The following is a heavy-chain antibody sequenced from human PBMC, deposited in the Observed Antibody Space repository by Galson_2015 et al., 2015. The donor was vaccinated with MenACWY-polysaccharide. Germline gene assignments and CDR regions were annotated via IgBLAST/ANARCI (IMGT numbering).Heavy chain of an antibody. CDR3: ARHVIGGGYFDY. Sequence: SVKVSCKASGYTFSRYPIHWARQAPGQRFEWMGWITGGNGDTKYSEKLQGRVSITKDTSANTVYMELSSLTYEDTAVVYCARHVIGGGYFDYWGQGTLVTVSS. D-gene: IGHD2/OR15-2a*01. CDR2: ITGGNGDT. J-gene: IGHJ4*02. V-gene: IGHV1-3*01. CDR1: GYTFSRYP.